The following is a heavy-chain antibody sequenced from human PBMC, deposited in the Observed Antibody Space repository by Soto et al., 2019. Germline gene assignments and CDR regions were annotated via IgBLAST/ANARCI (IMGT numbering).Heavy chain of an antibody. D-gene: IGHD3-3*01. Sequence: GGSLRLSCAASGFTFSSYSMNWVRQAPGKGLEWVSSIRSSSSYTYYADSVKGRFTISRDNAQNSLYLQMNNLRAEDTAVYYCARDRSITIFGVTWTSFDIWGQGTMVTVSS. CDR1: GFTFSSYS. J-gene: IGHJ3*02. CDR3: ARDRSITIFGVTWTSFDI. V-gene: IGHV3-21*01. CDR2: IRSSSSYT.